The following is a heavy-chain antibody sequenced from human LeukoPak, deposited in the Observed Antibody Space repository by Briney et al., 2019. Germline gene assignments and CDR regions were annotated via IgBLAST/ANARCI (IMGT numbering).Heavy chain of an antibody. CDR2: IYTSGST. V-gene: IGHV4-4*07. CDR1: GGSISSYY. J-gene: IGHJ4*02. CDR3: AGPKSGSYTRGLDY. Sequence: SETLSLTCTVSGGSISSYYWSWIRRPAGKGLEWIGRIYTSGSTNYNPSLKSRVTMSVDTSKNQFSLKLSSVTAADTAVYYCAGPKSGSYTRGLDYWGQGTLVTVSS. D-gene: IGHD1-26*01.